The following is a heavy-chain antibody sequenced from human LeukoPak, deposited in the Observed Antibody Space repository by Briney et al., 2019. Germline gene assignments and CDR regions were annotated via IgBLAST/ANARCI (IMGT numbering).Heavy chain of an antibody. CDR2: INRSGST. V-gene: IGHV4-34*01. J-gene: IGHJ4*02. CDR3: ARGIVGPTYFDH. CDR1: SGSFSGYF. D-gene: IGHD1-26*01. Sequence: SETLSLTCVVSSGSFSGYFWSWIRQPPGKGLEWIGEINRSGSTNYNPSLKSRVTISVDTSKNQFSLKLSSVTAADTAVYYCARGIVGPTYFDHWGQGTLVTVSS.